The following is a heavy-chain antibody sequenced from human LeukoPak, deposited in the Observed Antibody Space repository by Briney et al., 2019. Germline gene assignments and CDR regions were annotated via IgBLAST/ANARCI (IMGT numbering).Heavy chain of an antibody. J-gene: IGHJ4*02. V-gene: IGHV3-74*01. CDR2: LNSDGTTT. Sequence: GGSLRLSCAAPGFTFSSYWMHWVRQAPGKGLVWVSRLNSDGTTTGYADSVKGRFTISRDNAKNTLYLQMNSLRAEDTAVYYCTRSSSGFDYWGQGTLVTVSS. CDR3: TRSSSGFDY. D-gene: IGHD6-6*01. CDR1: GFTFSSYW.